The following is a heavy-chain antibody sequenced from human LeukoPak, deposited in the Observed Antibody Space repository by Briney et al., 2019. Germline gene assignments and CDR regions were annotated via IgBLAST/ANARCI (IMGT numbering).Heavy chain of an antibody. D-gene: IGHD4-17*01. Sequence: SETLSLTCTVSGGSISSYYWSWIRQPTGKGLEWIGRIYTSGSTNYNPSLKSRVTMSVDTSKNQFSLKLSSVTAADTAVYYCARDTNDYGDLYYFDYWAQGTLVTVSS. CDR2: IYTSGST. CDR1: GGSISSYY. CDR3: ARDTNDYGDLYYFDY. J-gene: IGHJ4*02. V-gene: IGHV4-4*07.